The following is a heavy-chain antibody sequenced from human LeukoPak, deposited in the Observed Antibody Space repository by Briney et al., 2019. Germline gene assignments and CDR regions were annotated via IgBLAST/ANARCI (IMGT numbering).Heavy chain of an antibody. CDR3: ARTRLREQWLVSLNWFDP. Sequence: ASVKVSCKASGYTFTSYGISWVRQAPGQGLEWMGWISAYNGNTNYAQKLQGRVTMTTDTSTSTAYMELRSLRSDDTAVYYCARTRLREQWLVSLNWFDPWGQGTLVTVSS. CDR2: ISAYNGNT. D-gene: IGHD6-19*01. CDR1: GYTFTSYG. J-gene: IGHJ5*02. V-gene: IGHV1-18*01.